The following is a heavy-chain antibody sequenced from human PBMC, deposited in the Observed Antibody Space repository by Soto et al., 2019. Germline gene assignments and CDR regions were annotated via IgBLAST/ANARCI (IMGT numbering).Heavy chain of an antibody. V-gene: IGHV3-30*03. CDR2: ISYDGSNK. D-gene: IGHD3-16*02. CDR3: ARDDSGYPSYFHY. J-gene: IGHJ4*02. CDR1: GFTFSSYG. Sequence: QVQLVESGGGVVQPGRSLRLSCAASGFTFSSYGMHWVRQAPGKGLEWVAVISYDGSNKYYADSVRGRFTISRDNAKNSLYLQMNSLRAEDTAVYYCARDDSGYPSYFHYWGQGTLVTVSS.